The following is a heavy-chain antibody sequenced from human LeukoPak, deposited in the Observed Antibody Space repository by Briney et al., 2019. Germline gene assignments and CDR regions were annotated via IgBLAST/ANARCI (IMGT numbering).Heavy chain of an antibody. J-gene: IGHJ5*02. Sequence: GGSLRLSCAASGFTFSSYAMSWVRQAPGKGLGWVSAISGSGGSTYYADSVKGRFTISRDNSKNTLYLQMNSLRAEDTAVYYCAKDRYSGYDSGGNRFDPWGQGTLVTVSS. D-gene: IGHD5-12*01. CDR3: AKDRYSGYDSGGNRFDP. CDR1: GFTFSSYA. CDR2: ISGSGGST. V-gene: IGHV3-23*01.